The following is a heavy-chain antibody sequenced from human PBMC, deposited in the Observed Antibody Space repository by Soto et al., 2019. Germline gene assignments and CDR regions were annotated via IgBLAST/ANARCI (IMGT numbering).Heavy chain of an antibody. V-gene: IGHV3-23*01. J-gene: IGHJ4*02. D-gene: IGHD6-19*01. CDR3: AKVLPSSGCGH. CDR2: SRGSARGNAGDT. CDR1: GFTFADYA. Sequence: EVQLLESGGGLVQPGGSLRLSCAASGFTFADYAMSWVRQAPGQGLEWVSSSRGSARGNAGDTYYADSVKGRFTVSRDNSKNTLYLQMHSLRAEDTVVYYCAKVLPSSGCGHWGQGILVIVSS.